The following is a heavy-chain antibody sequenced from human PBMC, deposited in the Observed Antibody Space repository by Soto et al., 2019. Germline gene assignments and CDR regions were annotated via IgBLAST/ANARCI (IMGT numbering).Heavy chain of an antibody. V-gene: IGHV3-74*01. D-gene: IGHD5-18*01. CDR2: INSDGSST. Sequence: EVQLVESGGGLVQPGGSLRLSCAASGFTFSSYWMHWVRQAPGKGLVWVSRINSDGSSTSYADSVKGRFTISRDNAKNTLYLQMNSLRAEDTAVYYCARGGYMVPEVDWYFDLWGRGTLVTVSS. J-gene: IGHJ2*01. CDR3: ARGGYMVPEVDWYFDL. CDR1: GFTFSSYW.